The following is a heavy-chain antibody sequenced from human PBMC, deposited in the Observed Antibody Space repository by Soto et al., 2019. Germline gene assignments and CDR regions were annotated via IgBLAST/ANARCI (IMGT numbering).Heavy chain of an antibody. D-gene: IGHD5-18*01. CDR3: ARGVANRYGFGDP. Sequence: GGSLRLSCAASGFTVSTSRMSWFRQAPGKGLEWVSVIYSGGNTYYADSVKGRFTISRDNAKDTLYLQLNSLTAEDTAVYYCARGVANRYGFGDPCGQGTLVTVLL. CDR1: GFTVSTSR. J-gene: IGHJ5*02. V-gene: IGHV3-66*01. CDR2: IYSGGNT.